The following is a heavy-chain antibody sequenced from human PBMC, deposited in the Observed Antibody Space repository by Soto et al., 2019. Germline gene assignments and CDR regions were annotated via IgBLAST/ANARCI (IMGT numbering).Heavy chain of an antibody. J-gene: IGHJ4*02. Sequence: GFLRLSCAASGFTFSGSAFTWVRQAPGKGLEWVSSISGSGGTTYYADSVKGRFTISRDNSKNTLFLQMNTLRAEDTAVYYCARGRDGYYPLGAYWGQGTLVTVSS. CDR3: ARGRDGYYPLGAY. CDR2: ISGSGGTT. D-gene: IGHD1-26*01. CDR1: GFTFSGSA. V-gene: IGHV3-23*01.